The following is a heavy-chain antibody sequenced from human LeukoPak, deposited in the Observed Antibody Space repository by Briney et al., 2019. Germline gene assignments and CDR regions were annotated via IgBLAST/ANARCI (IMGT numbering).Heavy chain of an antibody. CDR2: INIDGSST. CDR3: ARPNYYDYYYYYYMDV. V-gene: IGHV3-74*01. J-gene: IGHJ6*03. CDR1: GFTFSSYW. D-gene: IGHD3-22*01. Sequence: GGSLRLSCAASGFTFSSYWMHWGRHAPGEGLVWVSRINIDGSSTNYADSVKGRFTISRDNAKNTLYLQMNSLRAEDTAVYYCARPNYYDYYYYYYMDVWGKGTTVTVSS.